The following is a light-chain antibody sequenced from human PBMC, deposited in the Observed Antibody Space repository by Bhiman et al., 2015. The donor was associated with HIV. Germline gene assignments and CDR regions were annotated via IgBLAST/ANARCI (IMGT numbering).Light chain of an antibody. J-gene: IGLJ2*01. CDR2: DVS. V-gene: IGLV2-14*03. Sequence: QSALTQPASVSGSPGQSITISCTGTSSDVGDYNFVSWYQQHPGKAPKLMIYDVSKWPSGVSNRFSGSKSGNTASLTISGLQAEDEADYYCTSYTTSSTVVFGGGTKVTVL. CDR1: SSDVGDYNF. CDR3: TSYTTSSTVV.